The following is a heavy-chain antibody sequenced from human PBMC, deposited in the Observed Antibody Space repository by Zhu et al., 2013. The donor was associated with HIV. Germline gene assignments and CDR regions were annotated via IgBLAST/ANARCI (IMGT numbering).Heavy chain of an antibody. CDR3: ARDEAY. Sequence: VHLVQSRGEVKKPGASVKVSCKASGFILTGYYIHWVRQAPGQGLEWMGWINPNSGATNYAQKFQGRVTMTRDTSITTAYMELTRLTSDDTATYYCARDEAYWGQGSLITVSS. D-gene: IGHD2-21*01. V-gene: IGHV1-2*02. J-gene: IGHJ4*02. CDR2: INPNSGAT. CDR1: GFILTGYY.